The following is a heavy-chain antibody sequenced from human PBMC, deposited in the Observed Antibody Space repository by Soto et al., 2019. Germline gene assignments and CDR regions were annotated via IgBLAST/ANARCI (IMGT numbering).Heavy chain of an antibody. J-gene: IGHJ3*02. D-gene: IGHD3-16*01. CDR1: GFTFSNDA. Sequence: GGSLGLSCAASGFTFSNDAMSWVRQAPGKGLEWVSYISSSSSTIYYADSVKGRFTISRDNAKNSLYLQMNSLRAEDTAVYYCARTSMITFGGAHDAFDIWGQGTMVTVSS. V-gene: IGHV3-48*01. CDR2: ISSSSSTI. CDR3: ARTSMITFGGAHDAFDI.